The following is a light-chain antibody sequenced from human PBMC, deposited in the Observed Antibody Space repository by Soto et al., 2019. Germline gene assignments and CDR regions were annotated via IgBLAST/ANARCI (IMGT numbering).Light chain of an antibody. V-gene: IGKV3-15*01. J-gene: IGKJ1*01. CDR3: QQYINWPRT. CDR1: QSVSSN. Sequence: EIVMTQSPATLSVSPGERATLSCRASQSVSSNLAWYQQKPGQAPRLLIFGASTRAPGIPARFSGSGSGTEFTLTISSLQSEDFGVYYCQQYINWPRTFGQGTKVEIK. CDR2: GAS.